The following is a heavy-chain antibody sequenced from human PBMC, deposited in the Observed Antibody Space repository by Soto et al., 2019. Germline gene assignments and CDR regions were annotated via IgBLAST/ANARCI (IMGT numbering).Heavy chain of an antibody. D-gene: IGHD3-22*01. CDR2: IDPSDSYT. Sequence: GESLKISCKGSGYSFTSYWISWVRQMPGKGLEWMGRIDPSDSYTNYSPSFQGHVTISADKSISTAYLQWSSLKASDTAMYYCASQLYYYDSSGPPPGWFDPWAQGTLVTVSS. J-gene: IGHJ5*02. V-gene: IGHV5-10-1*01. CDR3: ASQLYYYDSSGPPPGWFDP. CDR1: GYSFTSYW.